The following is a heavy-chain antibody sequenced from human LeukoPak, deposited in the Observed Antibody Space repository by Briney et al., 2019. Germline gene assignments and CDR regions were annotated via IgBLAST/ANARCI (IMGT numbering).Heavy chain of an antibody. CDR3: ARSGAN. CDR2: ISSSSIYI. CDR1: GFTFSNYR. D-gene: IGHD1-14*01. Sequence: GGSLRLSCAASGFTFSNYRMNWVRQAPGKGLEWVSSISSSSIYIYYADSLKGRFTISRDNSKNTLYLQMNSLRAEDTAVYYCARSGANWGQGTLVTVPS. J-gene: IGHJ4*02. V-gene: IGHV3-21*01.